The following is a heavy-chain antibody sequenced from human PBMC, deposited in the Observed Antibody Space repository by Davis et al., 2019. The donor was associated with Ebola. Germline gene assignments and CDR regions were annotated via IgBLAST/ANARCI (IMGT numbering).Heavy chain of an antibody. D-gene: IGHD3-10*01. V-gene: IGHV4-39*01. CDR2: IYYSGST. Sequence: MPGGSLRLSCTVSGGSISSSSYYWGWIRQPPGKGLEWIGSIYYSGSTYYNPSLKSRVTISVDTSKNQFSLKLSSVTAADTAVYYCARGLLWFGESPLNWFDPWGQGTLVTVSS. J-gene: IGHJ5*02. CDR1: GGSISSSSYY. CDR3: ARGLLWFGESPLNWFDP.